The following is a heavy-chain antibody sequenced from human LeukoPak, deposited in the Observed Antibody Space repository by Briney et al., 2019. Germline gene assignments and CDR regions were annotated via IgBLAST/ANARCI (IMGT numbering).Heavy chain of an antibody. Sequence: PSETLSLTCTVSGGSISSYYRSWIRQPPGKGLEWNGSIYYSGSTYYNPSLKSRVTISVDTSKNQFSLKLSSVTAADTAVYYCARRTGITIFGVVRNWFDPWGQGTLITVSS. CDR3: ARRTGITIFGVVRNWFDP. CDR2: IYYSGST. V-gene: IGHV4-39*01. D-gene: IGHD3-3*01. CDR1: GGSISSYY. J-gene: IGHJ5*02.